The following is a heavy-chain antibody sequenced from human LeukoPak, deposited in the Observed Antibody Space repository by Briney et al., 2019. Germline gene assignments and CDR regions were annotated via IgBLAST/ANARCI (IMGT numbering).Heavy chain of an antibody. CDR2: INHSGST. V-gene: IGHV4-34*01. J-gene: IGHJ5*02. CDR1: GGSFSGYY. D-gene: IGHD2-15*01. Sequence: PSETLSLTCAVYGGSFSGYYWSWVRQPPGKGLEWIGEINHSGSTNYNPSLKSRVTISVDTSKNQFSLKLSSVTAADTAVYYCARFVGSIGNGYCSGGSCYSGPNWFDPWGQGTLVTVSS. CDR3: ARFVGSIGNGYCSGGSCYSGPNWFDP.